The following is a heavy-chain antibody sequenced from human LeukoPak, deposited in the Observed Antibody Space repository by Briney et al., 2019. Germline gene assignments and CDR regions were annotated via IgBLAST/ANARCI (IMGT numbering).Heavy chain of an antibody. V-gene: IGHV3-23*01. Sequence: GGSLRLSCAASGFTFSSYAMSWVRQAPGKGLEWVSAISGSGGSTYYADSVKGRFTISRDNSKNSLYLQMNSLRTEDTALYYCAKGGDYVGYYFDYWGQGTLVTVSS. J-gene: IGHJ4*02. CDR2: ISGSGGST. CDR3: AKGGDYVGYYFDY. CDR1: GFTFSSYA. D-gene: IGHD4-17*01.